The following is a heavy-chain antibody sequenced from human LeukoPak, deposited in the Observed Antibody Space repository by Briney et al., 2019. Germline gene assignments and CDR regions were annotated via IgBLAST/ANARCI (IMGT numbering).Heavy chain of an antibody. CDR1: GFNFRRYW. J-gene: IGHJ4*02. D-gene: IGHD2-15*01. Sequence: PGGSLRLSCATSGFNFRRYWMSWVRQAPGKGLEWVANIKQDGSEKNYLGSVKSRFTISRDNTKNSLYLEMNSLRAEDTAVYYCYCAVEDYWGQGTLVTVSS. CDR2: IKQDGSEK. V-gene: IGHV3-7*01. CDR3: YCAVEDY.